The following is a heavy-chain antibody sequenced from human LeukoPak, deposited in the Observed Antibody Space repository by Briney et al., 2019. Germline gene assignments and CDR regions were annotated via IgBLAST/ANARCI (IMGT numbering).Heavy chain of an antibody. CDR2: IYYSGST. Sequence: SETLSLTCTVSGGSISSSSYYWGWIRQPPGKGLEWIGSIYYSGSTYYNPSLKSRVTISVDTSKNQFSLKLSSVTAADTAVYYCARHNILEGIFDYWGQGTLVTVSS. D-gene: IGHD3-3*01. J-gene: IGHJ4*02. V-gene: IGHV4-39*01. CDR3: ARHNILEGIFDY. CDR1: GGSISSSSYY.